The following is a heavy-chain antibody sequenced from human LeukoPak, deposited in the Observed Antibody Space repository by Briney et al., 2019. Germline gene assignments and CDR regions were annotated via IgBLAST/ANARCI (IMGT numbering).Heavy chain of an antibody. V-gene: IGHV3-23*01. CDR3: AKGYDSSGYFGY. D-gene: IGHD3-22*01. CDR1: GFTFSSYA. J-gene: IGHJ4*02. Sequence: LGGSLRLSCAASGFTFSSYAMSWVRQAPGKGLEWVSAISGSGGSTYYADSVKGRFTISRDDSKNTLYLQMNSLRAEDTAVYYCAKGYDSSGYFGYWGQGTLVTVSS. CDR2: ISGSGGST.